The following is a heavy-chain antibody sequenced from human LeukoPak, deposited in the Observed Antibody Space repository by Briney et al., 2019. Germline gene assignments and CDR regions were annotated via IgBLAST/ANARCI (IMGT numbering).Heavy chain of an antibody. CDR1: GGSISSYY. CDR3: ARSIAAADTGYFDY. D-gene: IGHD6-13*01. Sequence: SETLSLTCTVSGGSISSYYWSWIRQPPGKGLEWIGYIYYSGSTNYNPSLKSRVTISVDTSKNQFSLKLSSVTAADIAVYYCARSIAAADTGYFDYWGQGTLVTVSS. CDR2: IYYSGST. V-gene: IGHV4-59*01. J-gene: IGHJ4*02.